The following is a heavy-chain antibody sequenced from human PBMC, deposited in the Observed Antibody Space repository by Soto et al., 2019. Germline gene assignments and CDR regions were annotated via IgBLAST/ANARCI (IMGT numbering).Heavy chain of an antibody. Sequence: PSETLSLTCTVSGGSIRSTSHYWGWIRQPPGKGLEWIGSINYSGSTYYNPSLKSRVTISVDTSKNQFSLELSSVTAADTAVYYCARVQYYYGSGSYYFEYWGQGTLVTVSS. CDR2: INYSGST. J-gene: IGHJ4*02. CDR3: ARVQYYYGSGSYYFEY. D-gene: IGHD3-10*01. V-gene: IGHV4-39*01. CDR1: GGSIRSTSHY.